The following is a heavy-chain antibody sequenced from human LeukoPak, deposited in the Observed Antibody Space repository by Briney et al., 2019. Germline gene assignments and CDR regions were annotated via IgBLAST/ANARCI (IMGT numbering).Heavy chain of an antibody. CDR2: ISSDGGST. CDR3: AREVHSGSSDY. V-gene: IGHV3-64*01. J-gene: IGHJ4*02. Sequence: GGSLSLSCAASGFTFSTYAMHWVRQAPGKGLEYVSTISSDGGSTYYANSVKGRFTISRDNSKNTLYLQMGSLRPEDMAVYYCAREVHSGSSDYWGQGTLVTVSS. D-gene: IGHD1-26*01. CDR1: GFTFSTYA.